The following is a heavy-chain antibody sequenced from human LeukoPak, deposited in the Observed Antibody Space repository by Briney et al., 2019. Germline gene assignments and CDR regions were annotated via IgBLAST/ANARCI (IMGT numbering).Heavy chain of an antibody. J-gene: IGHJ4*02. D-gene: IGHD3-10*01. CDR3: ARDLWFGELLRRGFGY. CDR1: GFTFSSYS. Sequence: GGSLRLSCAASGFTFSSYSMNWVRLAPGKGMEWASSISSSSSYIYYADSVKGRFTISRDNAKNSLYLQMNSLRAEDTAVYYCARDLWFGELLRRGFGYWGQGTLVTVSS. CDR2: ISSSSSYI. V-gene: IGHV3-21*01.